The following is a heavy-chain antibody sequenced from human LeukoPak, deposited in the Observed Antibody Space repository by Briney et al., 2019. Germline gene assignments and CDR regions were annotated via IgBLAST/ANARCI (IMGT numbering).Heavy chain of an antibody. CDR2: MNPNSGNT. Sequence: ASVKVSCKASGYTFTSYDINWVRQATGQGLEWMGWMNPNSGNTGYAQKFQGRVTMTRNTSISTAYMELSSLRSEDTAVYYCAREGQGLLRFLEWFYGMDVWGQGTTVTVSS. D-gene: IGHD3-3*01. V-gene: IGHV1-8*01. CDR1: GYTFTSYD. CDR3: AREGQGLLRFLEWFYGMDV. J-gene: IGHJ6*02.